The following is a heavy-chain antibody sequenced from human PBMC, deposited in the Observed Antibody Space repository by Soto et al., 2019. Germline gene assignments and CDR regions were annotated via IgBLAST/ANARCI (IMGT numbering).Heavy chain of an antibody. D-gene: IGHD3-16*01. CDR2: IWYDGSNK. J-gene: IGHJ5*02. CDR1: GFTFSSYG. CDR3: ARDKWGNSPLQFDP. V-gene: IGHV3-33*01. Sequence: GGSLRLSCAASGFTFSSYGMHWVRQAPGKGLEWVAVIWYDGSNKYYADSVKGRFTISRDNSKNTLYLQMNSLRAEDTAVYYCARDKWGNSPLQFDPWGQGTLVTVSS.